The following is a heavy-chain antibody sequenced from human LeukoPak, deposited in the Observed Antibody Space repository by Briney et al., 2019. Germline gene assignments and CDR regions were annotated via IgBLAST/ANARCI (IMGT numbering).Heavy chain of an antibody. J-gene: IGHJ3*02. Sequence: PGGSLRLSCAASGFTFSSYGMSWVRQAPGKGLEWVSAVSDSGDGGRTYYADSVKGRFTISRDNSKNTLNLQMNSLRAEDTAVYYCARELQDAFDIWGQGTMVIVSS. CDR1: GFTFSSYG. CDR3: ARELQDAFDI. CDR2: VSDSGDGGRT. D-gene: IGHD4-11*01. V-gene: IGHV3-23*01.